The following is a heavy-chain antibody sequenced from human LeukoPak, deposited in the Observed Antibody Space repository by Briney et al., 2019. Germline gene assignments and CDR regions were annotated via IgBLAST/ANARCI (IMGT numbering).Heavy chain of an antibody. V-gene: IGHV4-31*03. CDR2: IYYSGST. CDR1: GGSISSGGYY. CDR3: ATHDLQLWSTHFDY. Sequence: PSQTLSLTCTVSGGSISSGGYYWSWIRQHPGKGLEWIGYIYYSGSTYYNPSLKSRVTISVDTSKNQFSLKLSSVTAADTAVYYCATHDLQLWSTHFDYWGQGTLVTVSS. J-gene: IGHJ4*02. D-gene: IGHD5-18*01.